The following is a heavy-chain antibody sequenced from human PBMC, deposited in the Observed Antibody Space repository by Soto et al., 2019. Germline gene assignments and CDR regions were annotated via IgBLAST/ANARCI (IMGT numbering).Heavy chain of an antibody. V-gene: IGHV3-48*02. CDR3: ARGGYPIDY. J-gene: IGHJ4*02. D-gene: IGHD5-18*01. Sequence: EVQLVESGGGLVQPGGSLRLSCAASGFTFSSYSMNWVRQAPGKGLEWVSYISSSSSNIYYADSVKGRFTVSRDNAKNSLYLQMNSLRDADTAVFYCARGGYPIDYWGQGTLVTVSS. CDR1: GFTFSSYS. CDR2: ISSSSSNI.